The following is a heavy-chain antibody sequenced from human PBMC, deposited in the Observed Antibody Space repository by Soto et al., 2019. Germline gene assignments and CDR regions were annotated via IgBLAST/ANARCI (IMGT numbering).Heavy chain of an antibody. V-gene: IGHV1-46*01. J-gene: IGHJ4*02. CDR1: GYTFTSYY. CDR3: ATRDPCHY. Sequence: QVQLVQSGAEAQKPGSSVTVSCKASGYTFTSYYMHWVRQAPGQGREWMGIISPDCGRTSYAQKLQRRVTITRDTSRSTADMELSSRRSMDTPVYYCATRDPCHYWGQETLATVPS. CDR2: ISPDCGRT.